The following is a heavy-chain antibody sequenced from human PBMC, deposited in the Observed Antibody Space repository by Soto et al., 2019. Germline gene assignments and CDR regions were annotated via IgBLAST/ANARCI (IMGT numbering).Heavy chain of an antibody. D-gene: IGHD2-2*01. CDR1: GGSISNGNYY. CDR3: AREVKVPAAADAFDI. CDR2: IDYRGTT. V-gene: IGHV4-31*03. Sequence: QVQLQESGPGLVKPSQTLSLTCTVSGGSISNGNYYWSWIRQHPEKGLEWIGYIDYRGTTHYNPSLESRVTISADTSNNQFSLNLSSVTAADTAVYYCAREVKVPAAADAFDIWGQGTMVTVSS. J-gene: IGHJ3*02.